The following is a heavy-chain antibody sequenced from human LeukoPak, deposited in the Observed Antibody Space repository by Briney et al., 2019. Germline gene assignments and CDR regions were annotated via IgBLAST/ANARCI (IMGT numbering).Heavy chain of an antibody. CDR2: IYYSGST. D-gene: IGHD2-2*01. CDR1: GGSISSSGYY. J-gene: IGHJ3*02. CDR3: ARHVYAHYPLGYCSSTSCYRGYAFDI. V-gene: IGHV4-39*01. Sequence: SETLSLTCTVSGGSISSSGYYWGWIRQPPGKGLEWIGSIYYSGSTYYNPSLKSRVTISVDTSKNQFSLKLSSVTAADTAVYYCARHVYAHYPLGYCSSTSCYRGYAFDIWGQGTMVTVSS.